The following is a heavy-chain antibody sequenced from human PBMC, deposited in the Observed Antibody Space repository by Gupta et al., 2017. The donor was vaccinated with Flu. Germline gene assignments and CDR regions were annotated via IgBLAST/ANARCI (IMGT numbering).Heavy chain of an antibody. CDR2: ISGSGDTI. Sequence: EVQLVESGGGWVQPGGSLRVSCAATGFNFSRYEMNWVRKAPGKGLEWVSYISGSGDTIHYADSVKGRCTISRDNTKNSLYLQMNSLRGEDTALYYCARAKPSYCTSALCYLFGYFDYWGQGTLVTVSS. J-gene: IGHJ4*02. D-gene: IGHD2-8*01. CDR3: ARAKPSYCTSALCYLFGYFDY. V-gene: IGHV3-48*03. CDR1: GFNFSRYE.